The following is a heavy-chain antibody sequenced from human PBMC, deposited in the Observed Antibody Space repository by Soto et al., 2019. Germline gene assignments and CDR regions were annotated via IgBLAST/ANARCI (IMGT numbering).Heavy chain of an antibody. D-gene: IGHD5-18*01. V-gene: IGHV4-59*12. CDR2: IYYSGST. CDR3: ARDDSYGLMGRANWFDP. Sequence: PSETLSLTCTVSGGSISSYYWSWIRQPPGKGLEWIGYIYYSGSTNYNPSLKSRVTISVDTSKNQFSLKLSSVTAADTAVYYCARDDSYGLMGRANWFDPWGQGTQVTVSS. J-gene: IGHJ5*02. CDR1: GGSISSYY.